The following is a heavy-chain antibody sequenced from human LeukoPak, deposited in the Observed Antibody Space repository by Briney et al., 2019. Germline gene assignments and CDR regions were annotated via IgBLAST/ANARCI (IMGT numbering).Heavy chain of an antibody. D-gene: IGHD3-3*01. V-gene: IGHV4-59*08. CDR1: GGSISSYY. CDR3: AILHYDFWSGYLDY. CDR2: IYYSGST. J-gene: IGHJ4*02. Sequence: SETLSLTCTVSGGSISSYYWSWIRQPPGKGLEWIGYIYYSGSTNYNPSLKSRVTISVDTSKNQFSLKLSSVTAADTAVYYCAILHYDFWSGYLDYWGQGTLVTVSS.